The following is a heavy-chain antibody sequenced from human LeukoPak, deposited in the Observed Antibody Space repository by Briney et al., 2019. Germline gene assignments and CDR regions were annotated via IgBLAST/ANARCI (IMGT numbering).Heavy chain of an antibody. CDR2: INPSGGST. CDR3: ARGDSSGWYSYYYYGMDV. V-gene: IGHV1-46*01. J-gene: IGHJ6*02. Sequence: GASVKVSCKASGYTFTSYYMHWVRQAPGQGLEWMGIINPSGGSTSYAQKFQGRVTMTRDTSTSTVYMELSSLRSEDTAVYYCARGDSSGWYSYYYYGMDVWGQGTTVTVSS. D-gene: IGHD6-19*01. CDR1: GYTFTSYY.